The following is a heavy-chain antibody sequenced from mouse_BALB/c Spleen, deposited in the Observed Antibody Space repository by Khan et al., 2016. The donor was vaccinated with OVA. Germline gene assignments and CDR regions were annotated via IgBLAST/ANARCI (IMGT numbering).Heavy chain of an antibody. V-gene: IGHV1S132*01. D-gene: IGHD2-1*01. Sequence: QVQLKQSGAELVKPGASVKLSCKTSGYTFTSYWIQWVKQRPGQGLGWIGQIFPGTGTTYYNENFKGKATLTVDTSSSTAYMQLSSLTSEDSAVFFCVRGYFGNYEFVYWGQGTLVTVS. J-gene: IGHJ3*01. CDR1: GYTFTSYW. CDR3: VRGYFGNYEFVY. CDR2: IFPGTGTT.